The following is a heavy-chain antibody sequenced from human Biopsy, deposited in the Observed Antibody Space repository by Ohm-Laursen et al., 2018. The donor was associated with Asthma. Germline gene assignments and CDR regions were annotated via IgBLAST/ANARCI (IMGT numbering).Heavy chain of an antibody. V-gene: IGHV3-21*01. Sequence: SLRLSCAASGFTFSSYSMSWVRQAPGKGLEWVSSISSSSSYIYYADSVKGRFTISRDNAKNSLYLQMNSLRAEDTAVYYCARDRYGDYVGWFDPWGQGTLVTVPS. CDR1: GFTFSSYS. J-gene: IGHJ5*02. CDR2: ISSSSSYI. D-gene: IGHD4-17*01. CDR3: ARDRYGDYVGWFDP.